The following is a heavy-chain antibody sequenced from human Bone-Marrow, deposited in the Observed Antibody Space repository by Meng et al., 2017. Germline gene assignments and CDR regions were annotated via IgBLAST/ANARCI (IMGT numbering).Heavy chain of an antibody. Sequence: QVQLQESGPGLVKPSQTLSLTCTVPGGSISSGDYYWSWIRQPSGKGLEWIGYIYYTGTTYYNPSLKSRLTISVDTSKNQFSLNLTSVTAADTAVYYCARDTDFWSASNWFDPWGPGTLVTVSS. J-gene: IGHJ5*02. CDR2: IYYTGTT. V-gene: IGHV4-30-4*08. D-gene: IGHD3-3*01. CDR1: GGSISSGDYY. CDR3: ARDTDFWSASNWFDP.